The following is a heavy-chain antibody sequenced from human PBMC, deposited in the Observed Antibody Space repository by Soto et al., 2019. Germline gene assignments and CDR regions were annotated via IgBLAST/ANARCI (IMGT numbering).Heavy chain of an antibody. Sequence: QVQLVQSGAEVKKPGASVKVSCKASGYTFTIYGITWVRQAPEQGLEWMGWITANNGNTNYAQKLQGRVTMTTDTSTSTAYMELRRLRSDDTSVYYCARDLAAGNCDYWGQGTLVTVSS. CDR1: GYTFTIYG. J-gene: IGHJ4*02. CDR2: ITANNGNT. D-gene: IGHD6-13*01. V-gene: IGHV1-18*01. CDR3: ARDLAAGNCDY.